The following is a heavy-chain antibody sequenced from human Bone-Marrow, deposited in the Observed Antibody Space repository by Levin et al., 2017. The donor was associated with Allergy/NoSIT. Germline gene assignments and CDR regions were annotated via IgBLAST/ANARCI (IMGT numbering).Heavy chain of an antibody. CDR1: GFNFNNYD. D-gene: IGHD6-6*01. CDR3: ARDDIITARPMNFDY. Sequence: PGGSLRLSCEASGFNFNNYDMNWVRQAPGKGLEWISFISSTGSAIFYANSVKGRFTISRDNANNSLYLQVNSLRAEDTAVYFCARDDIITARPMNFDYWGRGTLVTVSS. CDR2: ISSTGSAI. V-gene: IGHV3-48*03. J-gene: IGHJ4*02.